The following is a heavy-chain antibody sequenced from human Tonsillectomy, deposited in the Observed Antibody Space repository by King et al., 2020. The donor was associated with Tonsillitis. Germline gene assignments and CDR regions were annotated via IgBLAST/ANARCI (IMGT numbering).Heavy chain of an antibody. CDR2: ISSSSSYI. CDR1: GFTFSSYS. D-gene: IGHD4-17*01. CDR3: ARGLFGDYLFDY. V-gene: IGHV3-21*01. Sequence: VQLVQSGGGLVKPGGSLRLSCAASGFTFSSYSMNWVRQAPGKGLEWVSSISSSSSYIYYADSVKGRFTISRDNAKNSLYLQMNSLRAEDTAVYYCARGLFGDYLFDYWGQGTLVTVSS. J-gene: IGHJ4*02.